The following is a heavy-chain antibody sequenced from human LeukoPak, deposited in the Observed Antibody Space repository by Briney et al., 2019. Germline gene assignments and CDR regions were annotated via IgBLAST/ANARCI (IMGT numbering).Heavy chain of an antibody. D-gene: IGHD1-14*01. CDR3: ARGGFTGGYFDY. CDR1: GFTFSGYW. CDR2: IDREGTYT. J-gene: IGHJ4*02. Sequence: PGGSLRLSCAASGFTFSGYWMHWVRQAPGKGPVCVSRIDREGTYTTYADSVSGRFTISRDNAKNSLYLQMNSLRAEDTAVYYCARGGFTGGYFDYWGQGTLVTVSS. V-gene: IGHV3-74*01.